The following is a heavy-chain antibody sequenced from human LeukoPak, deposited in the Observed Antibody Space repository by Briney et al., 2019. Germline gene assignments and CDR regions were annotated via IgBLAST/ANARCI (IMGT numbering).Heavy chain of an antibody. V-gene: IGHV3-48*03. CDR1: GMSFSSYE. Sequence: GGSLRLSCAASGMSFSSYEMNWVRQAPGKGLEWVSYISSGGTTIYYADSVKGRFTISRDNAKNSLYLQMNNLRAEDTAVYYCASARLYSSSWYCYYDFWGRGTLVTVSS. J-gene: IGHJ4*02. D-gene: IGHD6-13*01. CDR3: ASARLYSSSWYCYYDF. CDR2: ISSGGTTI.